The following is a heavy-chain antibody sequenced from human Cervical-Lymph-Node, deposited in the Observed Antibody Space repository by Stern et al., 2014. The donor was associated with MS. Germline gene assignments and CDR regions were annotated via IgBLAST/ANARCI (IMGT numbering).Heavy chain of an antibody. J-gene: IGHJ6*02. Sequence: QLQLQESGPGLVKPSETLSLTCTVSGGSISSYYWSWIRQPPGKGLEWIGYIYYTGSTTYNPSLKSRLTMSVGTSKNQFSLKLSSVTAADTAVYYCARWQGDGMDVWGQGTTVTVSS. CDR3: ARWQGDGMDV. CDR1: GGSISSYY. CDR2: IYYTGST. V-gene: IGHV4-59*01.